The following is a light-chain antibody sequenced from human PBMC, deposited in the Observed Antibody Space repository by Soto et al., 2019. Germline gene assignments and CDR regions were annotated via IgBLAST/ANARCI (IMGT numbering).Light chain of an antibody. CDR2: GVS. CDR1: QSVSRY. Sequence: EVVLTQSPATLSLSPGETATLSCRTSQSVSRYLAWYQQKPGQAPRLLIYGVSNRAIGIPARFSGSGSGTDFTLTISSLEPEDFAVYYCQQRSNYYRVTFGPGTKVDIK. V-gene: IGKV3-11*01. J-gene: IGKJ3*01. CDR3: QQRSNYYRVT.